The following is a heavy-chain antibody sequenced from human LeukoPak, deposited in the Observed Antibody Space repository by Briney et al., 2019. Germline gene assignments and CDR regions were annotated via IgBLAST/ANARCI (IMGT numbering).Heavy chain of an antibody. Sequence: SETLSLTCAVHGGSFSGYYWSWIRQPPGKGLEWIGEINHSGSTNYNPSLKSRVTISVDTSKNQFSLKLSSVTAADTAVYYCARVRELRSQVSWFDPWGQGTLVTVSS. D-gene: IGHD1-26*01. CDR2: INHSGST. J-gene: IGHJ5*02. CDR1: GGSFSGYY. CDR3: ARVRELRSQVSWFDP. V-gene: IGHV4-34*01.